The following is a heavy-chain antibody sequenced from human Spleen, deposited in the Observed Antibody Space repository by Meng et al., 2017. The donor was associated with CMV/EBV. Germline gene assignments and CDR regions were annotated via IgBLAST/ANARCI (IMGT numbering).Heavy chain of an antibody. Sequence: QFHLVQAGAWLRRPGASVKSSCKASGFNVDGYNRHCVRQAPRPALEWMGWINPISGGTNYAQKFQGRVTMTMETSISTAYMELSRLRSDDTAVYYCARGGDYYDSSGTCDYWGQGTLVTVSS. CDR2: INPISGGT. V-gene: IGHV1-2*02. CDR1: GFNVDGYN. J-gene: IGHJ4*02. D-gene: IGHD3-22*01. CDR3: ARGGDYYDSSGTCDY.